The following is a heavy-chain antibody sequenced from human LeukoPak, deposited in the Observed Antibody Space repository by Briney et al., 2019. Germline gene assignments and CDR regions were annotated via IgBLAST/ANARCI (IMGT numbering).Heavy chain of an antibody. CDR3: ARESGYSYGSLDY. Sequence: SVKVPCKASGGTFSSYAISWVRQAPGQGLEWMGGIIPIFGTANYAQKFQGRVTITADESTSTAYMELSSLRSEDTAVYYCARESGYSYGSLDYWGQGTLVTVSS. D-gene: IGHD5-18*01. CDR2: IIPIFGTA. CDR1: GGTFSSYA. J-gene: IGHJ4*02. V-gene: IGHV1-69*01.